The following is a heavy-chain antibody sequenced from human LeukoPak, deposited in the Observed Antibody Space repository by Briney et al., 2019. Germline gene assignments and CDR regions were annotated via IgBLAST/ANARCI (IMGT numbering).Heavy chain of an antibody. D-gene: IGHD3-22*01. J-gene: IGHJ3*02. V-gene: IGHV3-72*01. CDR3: ARDGAEGDNSAFDM. CDR1: GVTLSDHH. Sequence: GGSLRLSSAASGVTLSDHHMDWVRQAPGKGLEWVGRTRDKARGYTTEYAASVKGRFTISRDDSKTLVYLQMNSLRTEDTAVYFCARDGAEGDNSAFDMWGQGTVVTVSS. CDR2: TRDKARGYTT.